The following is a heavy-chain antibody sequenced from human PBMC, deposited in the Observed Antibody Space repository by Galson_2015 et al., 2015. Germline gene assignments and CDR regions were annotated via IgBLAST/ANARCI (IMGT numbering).Heavy chain of an antibody. Sequence: SLRLSCAASGFTFSNYSMSWVRQAPGKGPEWISYITSRSSTIYYSDSVKGRFTISRDIAKNSLYLEMKSLRDEDTALYYCARDLGYCSGTSCYSVGAFDIWGQGTMVTVSS. CDR1: GFTFSNYS. D-gene: IGHD2-15*01. CDR2: ITSRSSTI. V-gene: IGHV3-48*02. J-gene: IGHJ3*02. CDR3: ARDLGYCSGTSCYSVGAFDI.